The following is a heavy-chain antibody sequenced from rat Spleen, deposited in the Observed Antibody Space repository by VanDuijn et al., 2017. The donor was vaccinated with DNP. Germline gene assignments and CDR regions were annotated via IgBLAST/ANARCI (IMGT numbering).Heavy chain of an antibody. CDR1: GFTFSDYY. D-gene: IGHD1-1*01. J-gene: IGHJ3*01. Sequence: EVQLVESGGGSVQPGRSLKLSCAASGFTFSDYYMAWVRQAPTKGLEWVAYIRYDGGSTYYGDSVKGRFTISRDNAKTTLYLQMYSLRSEDTATYYCAIYFYIGDNWFAYWGQGTLVTVSS. CDR3: AIYFYIGDNWFAY. V-gene: IGHV5-20*01. CDR2: IRYDGGST.